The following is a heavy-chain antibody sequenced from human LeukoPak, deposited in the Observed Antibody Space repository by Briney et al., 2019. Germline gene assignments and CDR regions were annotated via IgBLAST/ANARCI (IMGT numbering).Heavy chain of an antibody. V-gene: IGHV4-39*07. D-gene: IGHD3-16*01. Sequence: PSETLSLTCIVSGGSLSSTGYYWRWIRDPPGKGLEGIGEINHSGSTNYNPCLKSRVTISVDTSKIQFSLKLSSVTAADTAVNYCATEMRAYYEIRQGHFDYWGQGTLVTVSS. CDR1: GGSLSSTGYY. CDR2: INHSGST. CDR3: ATEMRAYYEIRQGHFDY. J-gene: IGHJ4*02.